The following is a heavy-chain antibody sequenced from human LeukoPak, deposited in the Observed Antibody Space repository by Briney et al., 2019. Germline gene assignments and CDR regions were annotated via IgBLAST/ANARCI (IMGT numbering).Heavy chain of an antibody. D-gene: IGHD3-22*01. Sequence: ASVKVSCKASGYTFTSYGISWVRQAPGQGLEWMGWISAYNGNTNYAQKLQGRVTMTTDTSTSTAYMELRSLRSDDAAVYYCASAPYDSSGYSTGFDIWGQGTMVTVSS. V-gene: IGHV1-18*01. J-gene: IGHJ3*02. CDR1: GYTFTSYG. CDR3: ASAPYDSSGYSTGFDI. CDR2: ISAYNGNT.